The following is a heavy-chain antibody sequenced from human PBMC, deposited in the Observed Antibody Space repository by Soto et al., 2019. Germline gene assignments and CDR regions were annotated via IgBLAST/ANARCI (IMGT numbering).Heavy chain of an antibody. V-gene: IGHV4-39*01. CDR2: IYYSGST. D-gene: IGHD3-22*01. J-gene: IGHJ4*02. CDR3: ARRSYYYDSSGYWYYFDY. Sequence: SETLSLTCTVSGGSISSSSYYWGWIRQPPGKGLEWIGSIYYSGSTNYNPSLKSRVTISVDTSKNQFSLKLSSVTAADTAVYYCARRSYYYDSSGYWYYFDYWGQGTLVTVSS. CDR1: GGSISSSSYY.